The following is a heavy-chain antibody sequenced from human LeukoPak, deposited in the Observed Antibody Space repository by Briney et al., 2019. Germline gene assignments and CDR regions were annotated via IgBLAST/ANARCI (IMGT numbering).Heavy chain of an antibody. J-gene: IGHJ4*02. D-gene: IGHD5-24*01. CDR1: GGSISSSNYY. CDR2: IYYSGST. CDR3: ARGREMATTLDY. V-gene: IGHV4-39*01. Sequence: SETLSLTCTVSGGSISSSNYYWGWIRQPPGKGLEWIGSIYYSGSTYYNPSLKSRVNISVDTSKNQFSLKLSSVTAADTAVYYCARGREMATTLDYWGQGTLVTVSS.